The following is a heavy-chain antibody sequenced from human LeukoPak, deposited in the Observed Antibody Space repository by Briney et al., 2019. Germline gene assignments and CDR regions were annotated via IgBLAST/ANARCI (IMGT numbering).Heavy chain of an antibody. J-gene: IGHJ4*02. Sequence: GGSLRLSCAASGFIFSDYYMSWIRQAPGKGLEWVSYISSSGSTMYYTDSVKGRFTISRDNAKDSLYLQMNSLRAEDTAVYYCARGGVVATTIFDYWGQGILVIVSS. V-gene: IGHV3-11*01. CDR1: GFIFSDYY. CDR3: ARGGVVATTIFDY. D-gene: IGHD5-12*01. CDR2: ISSSGSTM.